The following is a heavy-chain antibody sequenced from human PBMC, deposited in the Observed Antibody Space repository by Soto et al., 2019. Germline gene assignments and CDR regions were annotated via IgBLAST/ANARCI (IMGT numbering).Heavy chain of an antibody. CDR3: ARGRGYYDILTGSFYYYMDV. CDR2: VNPNSGNT. CDR1: GYTFTSYD. V-gene: IGHV1-8*01. J-gene: IGHJ6*03. Sequence: ASVKVSCKASGYTFTSYDINWVRQATGQGVEGMGWVNPNSGNTGYAQKFQGRVTMTRNTSISTAYMELSSLRSEDTAVYYCARGRGYYDILTGSFYYYMDVWGKGTTVTVSS. D-gene: IGHD3-9*01.